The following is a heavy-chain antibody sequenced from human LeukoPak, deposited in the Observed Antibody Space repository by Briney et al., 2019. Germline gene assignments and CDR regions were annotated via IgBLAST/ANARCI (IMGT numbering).Heavy chain of an antibody. Sequence: GGSLRLSCAASGFTFDDYAMHWVRQAPGKGLEWVSGISWNSGSIGYADSVKGRFTISRDNAKNSLYLQLNSLRAEDTAVYYCAKRKGGLSDLDYWGQGTLVTVSS. CDR1: GFTFDDYA. CDR2: ISWNSGSI. D-gene: IGHD3-16*01. J-gene: IGHJ4*02. V-gene: IGHV3-9*01. CDR3: AKRKGGLSDLDY.